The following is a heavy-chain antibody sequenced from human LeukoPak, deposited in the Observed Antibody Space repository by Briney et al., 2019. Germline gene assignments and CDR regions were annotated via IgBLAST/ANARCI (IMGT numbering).Heavy chain of an antibody. CDR1: GGSFSGYY. CDR3: ARDLAYYYDSSGLDY. D-gene: IGHD3-22*01. V-gene: IGHV4-34*01. Sequence: SETLSLTGAVYGGSFSGYYWGWIRQPPGKGLEWIGEINHSGSTNYNPSLKSRVTISVDTSKNQFSLKLSSVTAADTAVYYCARDLAYYYDSSGLDYWGKGTLVTVSS. CDR2: INHSGST. J-gene: IGHJ4*02.